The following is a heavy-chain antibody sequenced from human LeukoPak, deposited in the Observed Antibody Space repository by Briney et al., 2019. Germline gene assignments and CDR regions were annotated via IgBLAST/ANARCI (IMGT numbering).Heavy chain of an antibody. CDR2: ISGSGGST. CDR3: ARASSLYDYVWGSYRYRWYFDY. J-gene: IGHJ4*02. D-gene: IGHD3-16*02. CDR1: GFTFISYA. V-gene: IGHV3-23*01. Sequence: GGSLRLSCAASGFTFISYAMSWVRQAPVKGLEWVSIISGSGGSTYYADSVKGRFTISRDNSKNTLYLQMNSLRAEDTAVYYCARASSLYDYVWGSYRYRWYFDYWGQGTLVTVSS.